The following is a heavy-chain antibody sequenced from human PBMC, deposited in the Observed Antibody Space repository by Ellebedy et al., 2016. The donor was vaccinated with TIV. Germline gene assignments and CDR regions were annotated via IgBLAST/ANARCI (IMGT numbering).Heavy chain of an antibody. Sequence: MPSETLSLTCTVSGDSISSSSYYWVWIRQPPGKGLEWIGSIDHSGSTYYNPSLKSRVSISVDTSKNQFSLKMSSVTAADTAVYYCARPRQWLIPVGWFDPWGQGTLVTVSS. D-gene: IGHD6-19*01. CDR1: GDSISSSSYY. V-gene: IGHV4-39*01. CDR2: IDHSGST. CDR3: ARPRQWLIPVGWFDP. J-gene: IGHJ5*02.